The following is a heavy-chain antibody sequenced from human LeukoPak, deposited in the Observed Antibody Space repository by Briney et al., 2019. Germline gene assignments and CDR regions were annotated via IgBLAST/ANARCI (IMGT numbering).Heavy chain of an antibody. D-gene: IGHD5-12*01. CDR3: ARSRWLRSRFDY. V-gene: IGHV4-34*01. CDR2: INHSGST. Sequence: SETLSLTCAVYGGSFSGYYWSWIRQPPGKGLEWIGEINHSGSTNYNPSLKSRVTISVDTSKNQFSLKLSSVTAADTAVYYCARSRWLRSRFDYWGQGTLVTVSS. J-gene: IGHJ4*02. CDR1: GGSFSGYY.